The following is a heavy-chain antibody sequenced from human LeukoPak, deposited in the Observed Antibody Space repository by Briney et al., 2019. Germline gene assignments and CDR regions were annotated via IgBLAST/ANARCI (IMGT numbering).Heavy chain of an antibody. Sequence: PGGSLRLSCAASGFSFSDYGMHWVRQAPGKGLEWVAVISYDGSNKFYAESVKGRFTISRDSSKNTLYLQMNSLRVEDTAVYYCANNALGYCSGGHCYSVYYWGQGTLVTVSS. CDR1: GFSFSDYG. D-gene: IGHD2-15*01. CDR3: ANNALGYCSGGHCYSVYY. J-gene: IGHJ4*02. V-gene: IGHV3-30*18. CDR2: ISYDGSNK.